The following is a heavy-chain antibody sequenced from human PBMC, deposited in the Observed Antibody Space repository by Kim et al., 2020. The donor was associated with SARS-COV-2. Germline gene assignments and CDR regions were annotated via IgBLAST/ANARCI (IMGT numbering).Heavy chain of an antibody. CDR2: ISVYNGDT. CDR3: ARGEAWFDT. CDR1: GYTFSTYG. V-gene: IGHV1-18*04. J-gene: IGHJ5*02. Sequence: ASVKVSCKASGYTFSTYGISWVRQVAGRGLEWIGGISVYNGDTIYAQKYQGRLTFTTDRSSNMVYMELSSLNSDDSALYYCARGEAWFDTWGQGTLVSVSS.